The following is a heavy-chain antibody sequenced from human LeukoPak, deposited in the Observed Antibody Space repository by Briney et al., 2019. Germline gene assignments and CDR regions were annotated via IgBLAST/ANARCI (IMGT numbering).Heavy chain of an antibody. CDR2: INPNSGGT. CDR1: GYTFTGYY. CDR3: ARRGVLRYFDWLQKGDYFDY. V-gene: IGHV1-2*02. D-gene: IGHD3-9*01. Sequence: ASVKVSCKASGYTFTGYYMHWVRQAPGQGLEWRGWINPNSGGTNYAQKFQGRVTMTRDTSISTAYMELSRLRSDDTAVYYCARRGVLRYFDWLQKGDYFDYWGQGTLVTVSS. J-gene: IGHJ4*02.